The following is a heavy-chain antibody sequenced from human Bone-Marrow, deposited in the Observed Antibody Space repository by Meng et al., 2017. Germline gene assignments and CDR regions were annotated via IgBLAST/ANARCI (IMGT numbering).Heavy chain of an antibody. J-gene: IGHJ5*02. CDR2: IYTSGST. V-gene: IGHV4-61*02. Sequence: SETLSLTCTVSGGSISSGSYYWSWIRQPAGKGLEWIGRIYTSGSTNYNPSLKSRVTISVDTSKNQFSLKLSSVTAADTAVYYCASIGSSWYVGWFDPWGQGTLVTVSS. D-gene: IGHD6-13*01. CDR3: ASIGSSWYVGWFDP. CDR1: GGSISSGSYY.